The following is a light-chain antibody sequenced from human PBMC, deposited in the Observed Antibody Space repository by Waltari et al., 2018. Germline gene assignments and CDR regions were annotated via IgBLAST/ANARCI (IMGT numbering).Light chain of an antibody. J-gene: IGKJ1*01. CDR1: QSVSRA. Sequence: EIVLTHSPGSLSSSPREIVTLSCRASQSVSRALAWYQQKPGQAPRLLIFGASNRATGIPDRFSGSGSETDFSLTISRLEPEDFAVYYCQHYVRLPATFGRGTKVEIK. CDR3: QHYVRLPAT. CDR2: GAS. V-gene: IGKV3-20*01.